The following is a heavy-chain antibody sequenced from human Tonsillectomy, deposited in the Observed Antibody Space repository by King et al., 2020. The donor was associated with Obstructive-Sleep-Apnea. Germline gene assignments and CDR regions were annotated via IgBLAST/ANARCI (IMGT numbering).Heavy chain of an antibody. Sequence: VQLVESGGGVVQPGRSLRLSCAASGFTFSSYGMHWVRQAPGKGLEWVAVIWYVGSNKYYADSVKGRFTISRDNSKNTLYLQMNSLRAEDTAVYYCARGSPVAGEVVTAILLDYWGQGTLVTVSS. CDR2: IWYVGSNK. D-gene: IGHD2-21*02. CDR3: ARGSPVAGEVVTAILLDY. CDR1: GFTFSSYG. V-gene: IGHV3-33*01. J-gene: IGHJ4*02.